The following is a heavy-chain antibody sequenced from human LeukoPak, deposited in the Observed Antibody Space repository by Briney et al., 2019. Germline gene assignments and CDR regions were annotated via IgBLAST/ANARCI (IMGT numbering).Heavy chain of an antibody. D-gene: IGHD3-22*01. Sequence: PSETLSLTCIVSGGSISSYYWYWIRQPPGKGLEWIGYIYYSGSTNYDPSLKSRVTISVDTSKNQFSLKLSSVTAADTAVYYCASTSYYYDSSGLTSWGQGTLVTVSS. CDR3: ASTSYYYDSSGLTS. V-gene: IGHV4-59*01. J-gene: IGHJ1*01. CDR1: GGSISSYY. CDR2: IYYSGST.